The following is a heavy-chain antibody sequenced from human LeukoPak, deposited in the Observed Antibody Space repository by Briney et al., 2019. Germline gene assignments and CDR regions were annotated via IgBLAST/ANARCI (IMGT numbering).Heavy chain of an antibody. D-gene: IGHD1-26*01. J-gene: IGHJ3*02. CDR1: GFTVSSNY. CDR2: IYSGGST. Sequence: GGSLRLSCAASGFTVSSNYMSWVRQAPGKGLEWVSVIYSGGSTYYADSVKGRFTISRDNSKNTLYLQMNSLRAEDTAVYYCARDRVGATGADAFDIWGQGTMVTVSS. CDR3: ARDRVGATGADAFDI. V-gene: IGHV3-53*01.